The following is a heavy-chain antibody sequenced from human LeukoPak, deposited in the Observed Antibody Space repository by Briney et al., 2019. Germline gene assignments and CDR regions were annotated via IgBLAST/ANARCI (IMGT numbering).Heavy chain of an antibody. CDR2: IYYSGST. CDR3: ARDRDGWELDY. CDR1: GGSISSSSYY. Sequence: SETLSLTCTVSGGSISSSSYYWGWIRQPPGKGLEWIGSIYYSGSTYYNPSLKSRVTISVDTSKNQFSRKLSSVTAADTAVYYCARDRDGWELDYWGQGTLVTVSS. D-gene: IGHD1-26*01. V-gene: IGHV4-39*07. J-gene: IGHJ4*02.